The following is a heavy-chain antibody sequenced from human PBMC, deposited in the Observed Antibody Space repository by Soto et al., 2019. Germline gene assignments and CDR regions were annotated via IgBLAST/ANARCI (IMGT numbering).Heavy chain of an antibody. J-gene: IGHJ4*02. CDR1: GGTFSSYA. Sequence: QVQLVQSGAEVRQPASSVKVSCKTSGGTFSSYAISWVRQAPGQGLEWMGGIAPIVDTSTYAQKFQGRVTITADESTSTAYMERSSLRSDDTAIYYCVRVVAIPGYPDNWGQGTLVTVSS. V-gene: IGHV1-69*12. D-gene: IGHD5-12*01. CDR2: IAPIVDTS. CDR3: VRVVAIPGYPDN.